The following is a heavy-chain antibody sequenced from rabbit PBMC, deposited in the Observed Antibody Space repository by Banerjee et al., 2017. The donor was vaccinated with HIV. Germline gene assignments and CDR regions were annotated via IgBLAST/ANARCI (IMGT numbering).Heavy chain of an antibody. J-gene: IGHJ4*01. Sequence: QSLEESGGDLVKPGASLTLTCTASGFSFSSGYDMCWVRQAPGKGLEWIACIATGDGNTYYSSWAKGRFTISKTSSTAVTLQMTSLTVADTATYFCARINWIDYAYWTFDLWGPGTLVTVS. CDR2: IATGDGNT. D-gene: IGHD6-1*01. V-gene: IGHV1S40*01. CDR3: ARINWIDYAYWTFDL. CDR1: GFSFSSGYD.